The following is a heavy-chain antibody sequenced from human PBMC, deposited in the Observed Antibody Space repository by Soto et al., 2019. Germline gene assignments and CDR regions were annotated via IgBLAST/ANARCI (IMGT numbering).Heavy chain of an antibody. CDR3: AKAGAYCSGGSCYGHNWLDP. V-gene: IGHV3-33*06. CDR2: IWYDGSNQ. D-gene: IGHD2-15*01. Sequence: QVQLVESGGGVVQPGRSLRLSCAASGFTFSSFAMHWVRQAPGKGLEWVAVIWYDGSNQEYADSVKGRFTISRDNSKNTLYLQMNSLRDEDTAVYYCAKAGAYCSGGSCYGHNWLDPWGQGTLVTVSS. J-gene: IGHJ5*02. CDR1: GFTFSSFA.